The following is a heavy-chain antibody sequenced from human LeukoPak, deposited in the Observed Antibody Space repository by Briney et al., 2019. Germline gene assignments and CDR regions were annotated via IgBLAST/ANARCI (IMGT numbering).Heavy chain of an antibody. CDR2: ISSSSSYI. CDR3: ARGVYHYYYGMDV. CDR1: GFTFSSYS. Sequence: KPGGSLRLSCAASGFTFSSYSMIWVRQAPGKGLEWVSSISSSSSYIYYADSVKGRFTISRDNAKNPLYLQMNSLRAEDTAVYYCARGVYHYYYGMDVWGKGTTVTVSS. V-gene: IGHV3-21*01. D-gene: IGHD2-8*01. J-gene: IGHJ6*04.